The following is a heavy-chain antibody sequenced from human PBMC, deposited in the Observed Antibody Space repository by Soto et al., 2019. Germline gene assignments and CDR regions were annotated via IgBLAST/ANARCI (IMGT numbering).Heavy chain of an antibody. V-gene: IGHV1-69*12. CDR1: GGTFSSYS. D-gene: IGHD1-26*01. CDR2: VSPIFGTA. J-gene: IGHJ5*02. CDR3: ARGVTSGSIPPVVS. Sequence: QVQLVQSGAEVKKPGSSVKVSCKASGGTFSSYSFSWVRQAPGQGLEWMGGVSPIFGTANYAQKFLVGLTSTAADFTSTVYVELSSMRSEDPAVYYFARGVTSGSIPPVVSWGPGTLVTVAS.